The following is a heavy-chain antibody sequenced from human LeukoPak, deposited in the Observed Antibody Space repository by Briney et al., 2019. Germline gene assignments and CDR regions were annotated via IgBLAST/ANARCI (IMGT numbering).Heavy chain of an antibody. D-gene: IGHD3-10*01. V-gene: IGHV3-7*01. J-gene: IGHJ4*02. CDR2: IKYHGSDE. CDR3: ARIGGSGTYWDY. Sequence: PGGSLRVSCAASGFTFSDYWMSWVRQAPGKGLEWVANIKYHGSDEHYVDSVRGRFTISRDNAKNSLFLQMNSLRAEDTAVYYCARIGGSGTYWDYWGQGTLVTVSS. CDR1: GFTFSDYW.